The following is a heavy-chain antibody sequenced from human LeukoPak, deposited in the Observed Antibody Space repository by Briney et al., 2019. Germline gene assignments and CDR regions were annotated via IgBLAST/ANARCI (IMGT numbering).Heavy chain of an antibody. V-gene: IGHV1-18*01. CDR1: GYTFTSYG. CDR3: ARGRVTYYHDSSGYYYFDY. CDR2: ISAYNGNT. J-gene: IGHJ4*02. Sequence: ASVKVSCKASGYTFTSYGISWVRQAPGQGLEWMGWISAYNGNTNYAQKLQGRVTMTTDTSTSTAYMELRSLRSDDTAVYYCARGRVTYYHDSSGYYYFDYWGQGTLVTVSS. D-gene: IGHD3-22*01.